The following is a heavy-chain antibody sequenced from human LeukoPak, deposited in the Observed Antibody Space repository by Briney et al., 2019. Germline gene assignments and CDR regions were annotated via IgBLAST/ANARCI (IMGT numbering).Heavy chain of an antibody. Sequence: GGSLRLSCAASGFTFSSYGMSWVRQAPGKGLEWVSAISGSGGSTYYADSVKGRFTISRDNSKNTLYLQMNSLRAEDTAVYYCAKVLYYYDSSGYTDYWGQGTLVTVSS. CDR3: AKVLYYYDSSGYTDY. V-gene: IGHV3-23*01. CDR1: GFTFSSYG. CDR2: ISGSGGST. D-gene: IGHD3-22*01. J-gene: IGHJ4*02.